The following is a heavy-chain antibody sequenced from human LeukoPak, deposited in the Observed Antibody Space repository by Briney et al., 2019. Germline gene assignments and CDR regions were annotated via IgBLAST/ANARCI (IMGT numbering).Heavy chain of an antibody. CDR2: IIPILGIA. J-gene: IGHJ4*02. CDR1: GGTFSSYT. Sequence: SVKVPCKASGGTFSSYTISWVRQAPGQGLEWMGRIIPILGIANYAQKFQGRVTITADKSTSTAYMELSSLRSEDTAVYYCAEGYSGYDSWFDYWGQGTLVTVSS. V-gene: IGHV1-69*02. D-gene: IGHD5-12*01. CDR3: AEGYSGYDSWFDY.